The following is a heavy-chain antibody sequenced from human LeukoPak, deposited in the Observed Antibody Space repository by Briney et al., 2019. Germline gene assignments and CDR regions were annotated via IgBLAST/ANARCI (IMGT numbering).Heavy chain of an antibody. CDR1: GGSFSGYY. V-gene: IGHV4-34*01. CDR2: INHSGST. Sequence: PSETLSLTCAVYGGSFSGYYWDWIRQPPGKGLEWIGEINHSGSTNYNPSLKSRVTISVDTSKNQFSLKLSSVTAADTAVYYCARDGIVVVPAAQGYYFDYWGQGTLVTVSS. CDR3: ARDGIVVVPAAQGYYFDY. D-gene: IGHD2-2*01. J-gene: IGHJ4*02.